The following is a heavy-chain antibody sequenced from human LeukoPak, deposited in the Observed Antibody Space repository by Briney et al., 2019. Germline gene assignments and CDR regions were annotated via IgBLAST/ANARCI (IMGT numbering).Heavy chain of an antibody. J-gene: IGHJ4*02. CDR1: GFTFSSYS. Sequence: GGSLRLSCAASGFTFSSYSMNWVRQAPGKGLEWVSSISHSSTYIYYADSLKGRFTISRDNAKNSLYLQMNSLRAEDTAVYYCASEEPSTTGWYWGQGTLVTVSS. V-gene: IGHV3-21*01. CDR3: ASEEPSTTGWY. CDR2: ISHSSTYI. D-gene: IGHD1-14*01.